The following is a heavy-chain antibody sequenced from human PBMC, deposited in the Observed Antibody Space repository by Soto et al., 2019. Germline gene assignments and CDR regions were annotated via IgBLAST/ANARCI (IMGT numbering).Heavy chain of an antibody. J-gene: IGHJ3*02. CDR3: AKDNAGRQHGDAFDI. V-gene: IGHV3-30*18. D-gene: IGHD6-13*01. Sequence: QVQLVESGGGVVQPGRSLRLSCAASGFTFSSYGMHWVRQAPGKGLEWVAVISYDGSNKYYADSVKGRFTISRDNSKNTLYLKMNSLRAEDTAVYYCAKDNAGRQHGDAFDIWGQGTMVTVSS. CDR2: ISYDGSNK. CDR1: GFTFSSYG.